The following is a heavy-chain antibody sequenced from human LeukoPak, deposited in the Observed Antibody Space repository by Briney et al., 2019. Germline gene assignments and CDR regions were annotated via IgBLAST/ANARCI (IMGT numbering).Heavy chain of an antibody. CDR2: ISSSSSYI. V-gene: IGHV3-21*01. Sequence: GGSLRLSCAASEFTFSGYWMNWVRQAPGKGLEWVSSISSSSSYIYYADSVKGRFTISRDNAKNSLYLQMNSLRAEDTAVYYCARAGSDSSGYFFDYWGQGTLVTVSS. CDR3: ARAGSDSSGYFFDY. J-gene: IGHJ4*02. CDR1: EFTFSGYW. D-gene: IGHD3-22*01.